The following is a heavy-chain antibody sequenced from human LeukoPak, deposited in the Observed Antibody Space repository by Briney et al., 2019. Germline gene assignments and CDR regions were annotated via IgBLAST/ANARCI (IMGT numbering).Heavy chain of an antibody. CDR1: GFTFSDYY. Sequence: GGSLRLSCAASGFTFSDYYMSWIRQAPGKGLEWVSYISSSGSTIYYADSVKGRFTISRDNAKTSLYLQMNSLRAEDTAVYYCARGPSNPRSPRVGAILGWFDPWGQGTLVTVSS. V-gene: IGHV3-11*01. J-gene: IGHJ5*02. CDR2: ISSSGSTI. D-gene: IGHD1-26*01. CDR3: ARGPSNPRSPRVGAILGWFDP.